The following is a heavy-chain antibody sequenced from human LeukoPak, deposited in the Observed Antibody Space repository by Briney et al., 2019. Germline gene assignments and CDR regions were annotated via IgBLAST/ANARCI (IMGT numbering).Heavy chain of an antibody. CDR2: INPNSGGT. J-gene: IGHJ4*02. Sequence: ASVKVSCKASGYIFTGYYMHWARQAPGQGLEWMGWINPNSGGTKYAQQFQGRVTMTRDTSISTTYMELSRLTSNNRAVYYCARGEGDSSSWPLNYWGQGTLVPVSS. CDR3: ARGEGDSSSWPLNY. CDR1: GYIFTGYY. D-gene: IGHD6-13*01. V-gene: IGHV1-2*02.